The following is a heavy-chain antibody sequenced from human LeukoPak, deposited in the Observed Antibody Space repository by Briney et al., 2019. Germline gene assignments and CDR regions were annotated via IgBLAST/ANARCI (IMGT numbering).Heavy chain of an antibody. J-gene: IGHJ4*02. D-gene: IGHD1-26*01. Sequence: GGSLRLSCAASGFTFSSYAMHWVRQAPGKGLEWVAVVSYDGSNKYYADSVKGRFTISRDNSKNTLYLQMNSLRAEDTAVYYCARVGKVGAFDYWGQGTLVTVSS. CDR1: GFTFSSYA. CDR3: ARVGKVGAFDY. CDR2: VSYDGSNK. V-gene: IGHV3-30-3*01.